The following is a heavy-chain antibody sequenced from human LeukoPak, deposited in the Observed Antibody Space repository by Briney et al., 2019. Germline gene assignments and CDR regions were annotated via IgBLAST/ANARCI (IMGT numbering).Heavy chain of an antibody. J-gene: IGHJ5*02. D-gene: IGHD6-13*01. Sequence: GGSLRLSCAASGFTFSDFGMHWVRQAPGKELEWVAFIRNDGSNDYYPDSVKDRFTISRDNSRTTLYLQMHSLRIEDTAVYYCVKGGSSSHNWFDPWGQGILVTVSS. CDR2: IRNDGSND. CDR3: VKGGSSSHNWFDP. CDR1: GFTFSDFG. V-gene: IGHV3-30*02.